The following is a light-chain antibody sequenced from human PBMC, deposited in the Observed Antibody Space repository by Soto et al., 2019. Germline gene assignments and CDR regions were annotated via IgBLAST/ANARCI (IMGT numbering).Light chain of an antibody. CDR1: QSVSSH. CDR2: GAS. Sequence: EIVMTQSPDTLFASLGDGSTLSCRASQSVSSHLACYQQKPGQAPTLLIYGASTRASSIPARFSSSGSETTFTLTTSSLQSAEYAVYYCQQYHSWPPINFGEGTILDIK. J-gene: IGKJ5*01. V-gene: IGKV3-15*01. CDR3: QQYHSWPPIN.